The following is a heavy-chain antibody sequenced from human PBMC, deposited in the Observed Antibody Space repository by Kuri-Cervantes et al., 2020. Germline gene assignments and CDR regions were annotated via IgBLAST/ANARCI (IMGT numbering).Heavy chain of an antibody. CDR3: SREDDNSSGYIFDY. CDR2: IIPIFGTT. J-gene: IGHJ4*02. CDR1: GGTFSSYT. D-gene: IGHD3-22*01. V-gene: IGHV1-69*05. Sequence: SVKVSCKASGGTFSSYTLSWVRQAPGQGLEWMGGIIPIFGTTNYAQKFQGRVTITTDESRSTVYMELGSLKSEDTAVYYCSREDDNSSGYIFDYWGQGTRVTVSS.